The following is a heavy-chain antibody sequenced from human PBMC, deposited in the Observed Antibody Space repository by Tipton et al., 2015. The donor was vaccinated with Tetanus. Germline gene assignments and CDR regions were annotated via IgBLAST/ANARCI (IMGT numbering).Heavy chain of an antibody. V-gene: IGHV3-30*18. D-gene: IGHD3-22*01. J-gene: IGHJ4*02. Sequence: RSLRLSCAASGFTFSSYGMHWVRQAPGKGLEWVAVISYDGSNKYYADSVKGRFTISRDNSKNTLYLQMNSLRAEDTAVYYCAKGAYYYDSSGYYLLDHWGQGTLVTVSS. CDR2: ISYDGSNK. CDR1: GFTFSSYG. CDR3: AKGAYYYDSSGYYLLDH.